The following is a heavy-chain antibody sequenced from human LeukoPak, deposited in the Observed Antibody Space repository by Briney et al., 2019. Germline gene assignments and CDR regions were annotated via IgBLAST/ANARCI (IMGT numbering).Heavy chain of an antibody. CDR1: GGTFSSYA. CDR3: ARGVEQLVPPNWFDP. J-gene: IGHJ5*02. V-gene: IGHV1-69*13. D-gene: IGHD6-6*01. CDR2: IIPIFGTA. Sequence: GASVKVSCKASGGTFSSYAISWVRQAPGQGLEWMGGIIPIFGTANYAQKFQGRVTITADESTSTAYMELSSLRSEDTAVYYCARGVEQLVPPNWFDPWGQGTLVTVSS.